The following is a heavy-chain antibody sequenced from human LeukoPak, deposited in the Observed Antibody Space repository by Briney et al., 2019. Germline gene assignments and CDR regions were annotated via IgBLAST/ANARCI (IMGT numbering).Heavy chain of an antibody. V-gene: IGHV4-61*03. D-gene: IGHD3-10*01. CDR3: ARGRWYFGWGSSAFMDV. J-gene: IGHJ6*02. CDR1: GGSISGTISTYS. Sequence: KASETLSLTCTVSGGSISGTISTYSWNWIRQPPGKGLEWIGYMYHSGSPNYNPSLKSRVTISVDTSKNHFSLRLTSVTAADTALYYCARGRWYFGWGSSAFMDVWGQGTTVTVSS. CDR2: MYHSGSP.